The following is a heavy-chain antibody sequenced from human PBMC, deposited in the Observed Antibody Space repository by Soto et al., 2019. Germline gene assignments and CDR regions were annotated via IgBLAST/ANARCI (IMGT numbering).Heavy chain of an antibody. J-gene: IGHJ4*02. CDR1: GFTFSSYA. CDR3: AKDLPVLEWLSVFDY. D-gene: IGHD3-3*01. V-gene: IGHV3-23*01. CDR2: ISGSGGST. Sequence: PVGSLRLSCAASGFTFSSYAMSWVRQAPGKGLEWVSAISGSGGSTYYADSVKGRFTISRDNSKNTLYLQMNSLRAEDTAVYYCAKDLPVLEWLSVFDYWGQGTLVTVSS.